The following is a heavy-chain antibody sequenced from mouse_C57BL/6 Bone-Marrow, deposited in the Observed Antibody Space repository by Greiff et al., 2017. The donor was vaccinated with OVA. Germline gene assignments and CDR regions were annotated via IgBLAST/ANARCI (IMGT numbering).Heavy chain of an antibody. J-gene: IGHJ2*01. CDR1: GYTFTDYT. CDR2: ICPGDGST. CDR3: ARCYYGSSYDSFDY. V-gene: IGHV1-78*01. D-gene: IGHD1-1*01. Sequence: VQLVESDAELVKPGASVKISCKASGYTFTDYTIHWMKQRPEQGLEWLGYICPGDGSTKYNEKFKGKATLTADKSSSTAYMQLNSLTSEASAVYYCARCYYGSSYDSFDYWGQGTTLTVSS.